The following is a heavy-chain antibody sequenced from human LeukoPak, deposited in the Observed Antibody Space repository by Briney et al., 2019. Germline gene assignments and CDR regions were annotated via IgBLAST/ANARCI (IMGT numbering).Heavy chain of an antibody. D-gene: IGHD2-2*01. Sequence: PGGSLRLSCAASGFPFSSYGMSWVRQAPGKGLEWVSSISSSSSYIYYADSVKGRFTISRDNAKNSLYLQMNSLRAEDTAVYYCAVRGEIVVVPAAENWFDPWGQGTLVTVSS. CDR3: AVRGEIVVVPAAENWFDP. J-gene: IGHJ5*02. CDR1: GFPFSSYG. V-gene: IGHV3-21*01. CDR2: ISSSSSYI.